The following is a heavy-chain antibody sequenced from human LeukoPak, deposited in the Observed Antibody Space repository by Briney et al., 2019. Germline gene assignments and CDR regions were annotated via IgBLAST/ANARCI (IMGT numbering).Heavy chain of an antibody. J-gene: IGHJ6*02. Sequence: PGGSLRLSCAASGFTFSSYWMHWVRQAPGKGLVWVSHINNDGSSTSYADSVKGRFTISRDNAKNSLYLQMNSLRAEDTAVYYCARDLVIGEMATINSPHYYYYYGMDVWGQGTTVTVSS. CDR2: INNDGSST. V-gene: IGHV3-74*01. D-gene: IGHD5-24*01. CDR3: ARDLVIGEMATINSPHYYYYYGMDV. CDR1: GFTFSSYW.